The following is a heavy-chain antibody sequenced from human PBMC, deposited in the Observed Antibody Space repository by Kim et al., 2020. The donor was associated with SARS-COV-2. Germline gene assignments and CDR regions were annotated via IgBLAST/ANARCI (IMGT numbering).Heavy chain of an antibody. D-gene: IGHD3-16*01. Sequence: SETLSLTCAVYGGSFSGYYWSWIRQPPGKGLEWIGEINHSGSTNYNPSLKSRVTISVDTSKNQFSLKLSSVTAADTAVYYCARGRLIWGPDALWLQRGGLKFDYWGQGTLVTVSS. CDR3: ARGRLIWGPDALWLQRGGLKFDY. CDR2: INHSGST. J-gene: IGHJ4*02. V-gene: IGHV4-34*01. CDR1: GGSFSGYY.